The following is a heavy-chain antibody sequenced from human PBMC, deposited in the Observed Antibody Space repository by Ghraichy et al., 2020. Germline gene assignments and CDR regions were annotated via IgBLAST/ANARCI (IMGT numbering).Heavy chain of an antibody. V-gene: IGHV3-7*01. Sequence: GGSLRLSCAASGFTFSSYWMSWVRLAPGKGLEWVANIKQDGSEKYYVDSVKGRFTISRDNAKNSLYLQMSSLRVEDTAVYYCARDRSSGRTNWFDPWGQGTLVTVSS. CDR2: IKQDGSEK. D-gene: IGHD6-19*01. J-gene: IGHJ5*02. CDR3: ARDRSSGRTNWFDP. CDR1: GFTFSSYW.